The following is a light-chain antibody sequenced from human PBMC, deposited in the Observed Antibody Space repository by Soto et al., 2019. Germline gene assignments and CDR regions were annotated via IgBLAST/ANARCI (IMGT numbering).Light chain of an antibody. Sequence: DIQMTQSPSTLSASVGDRVTITCRTSQSISSWLAWYQQKPGKAPKLLIYDASSLESWVPSRFSGSGSGTEFTLTSSRLQPDDFATYYCQQYNSYSPWTFGQGTKVEIK. CDR3: QQYNSYSPWT. CDR1: QSISSW. CDR2: DAS. J-gene: IGKJ1*01. V-gene: IGKV1-5*01.